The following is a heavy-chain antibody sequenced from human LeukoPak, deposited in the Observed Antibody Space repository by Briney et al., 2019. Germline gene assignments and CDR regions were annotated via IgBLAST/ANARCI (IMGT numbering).Heavy chain of an antibody. J-gene: IGHJ3*02. V-gene: IGHV4-39*07. CDR2: IYYSGST. Sequence: SETLSLTCTVSGGSISSSSYYWGWIRQPPGKGLEWIGSIYYSGSTYYNPPLKSRVTISVDTSKNQFSLKLSSVTAADTAVYYCAREGWSDYDFPRADHPFDIWGQGTMVTVSS. CDR3: AREGWSDYDFPRADHPFDI. CDR1: GGSISSSSYY. D-gene: IGHD5-12*01.